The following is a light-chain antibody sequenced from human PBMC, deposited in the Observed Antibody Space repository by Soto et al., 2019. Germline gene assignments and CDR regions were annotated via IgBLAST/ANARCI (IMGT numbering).Light chain of an antibody. Sequence: EIVLTQSPATLSLSPGERATLSCRASQSVSSYLAWYQQKPGQAPRLLIYDASNRATGIPARFSGSGAGTDFSLTIRSVELEDVAVYYCQQRSSCSWTFGGGTKVEIK. CDR1: QSVSSY. CDR2: DAS. V-gene: IGKV3-11*01. J-gene: IGKJ4*01. CDR3: QQRSSCSWT.